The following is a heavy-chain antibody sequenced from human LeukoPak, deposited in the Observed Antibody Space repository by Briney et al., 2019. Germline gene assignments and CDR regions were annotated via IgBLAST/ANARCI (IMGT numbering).Heavy chain of an antibody. Sequence: ASVKVSCKTSGYTFSMNVIHWMCQAPGQRLEWMGWINTGTGKTKYSQKSQGRLSITRDTSANTTSTELSSLRSEDTAVFYCARDKRSSPYYLFDYWGQRTLVTVSS. D-gene: IGHD1-26*01. CDR1: GYTFSMNV. CDR3: ARDKRSSPYYLFDY. V-gene: IGHV1-3*04. J-gene: IGHJ4*02. CDR2: INTGTGKT.